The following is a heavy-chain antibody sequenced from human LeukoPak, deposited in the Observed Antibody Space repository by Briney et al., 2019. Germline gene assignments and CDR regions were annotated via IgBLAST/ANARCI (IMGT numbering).Heavy chain of an antibody. CDR1: GFTFSTYT. CDR2: LSGSGGVT. CDR3: AKDYLYDYVS. Sequence: GGSLSLSCAASGFTFSTYTMGWVRQAPGKGLEGVSALSGSGGVTYYADSVKGRFTISRDNSKNTLYLQMNSLRVEDTAVYYCAKDYLYDYVSWGQGTLVAVSS. V-gene: IGHV3-23*01. D-gene: IGHD3-16*01. J-gene: IGHJ5*02.